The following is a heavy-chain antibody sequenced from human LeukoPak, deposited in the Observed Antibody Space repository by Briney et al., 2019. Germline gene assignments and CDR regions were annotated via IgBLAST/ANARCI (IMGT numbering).Heavy chain of an antibody. V-gene: IGHV1-8*01. CDR3: ARAGYYDSSGYYSDDY. D-gene: IGHD3-22*01. J-gene: IGHJ4*02. CDR2: MNPSSGNT. Sequence: ASVKVSCKASGYTFTSYDINWVRQATGQGLEWMGWMNPSSGNTGYAQKFQGRVTMTRNTSISTAYMELSSLRSEDTAVYYCARAGYYDSSGYYSDDYWGQGTLVIVSS. CDR1: GYTFTSYD.